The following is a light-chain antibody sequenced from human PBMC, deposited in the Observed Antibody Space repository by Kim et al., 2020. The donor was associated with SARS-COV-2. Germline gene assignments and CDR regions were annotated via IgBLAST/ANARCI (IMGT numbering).Light chain of an antibody. Sequence: GQSVTIYCTGTSSDVGGYNYVSWYQQHPGKAPKLMIYEVSKRPSGVPDRFSGSKSGNTASLNVSGLQAEDEADYYCSSYAGSNNVVFGGGTQLTVL. CDR1: SSDVGGYNY. J-gene: IGLJ2*01. CDR3: SSYAGSNNVV. V-gene: IGLV2-8*01. CDR2: EVS.